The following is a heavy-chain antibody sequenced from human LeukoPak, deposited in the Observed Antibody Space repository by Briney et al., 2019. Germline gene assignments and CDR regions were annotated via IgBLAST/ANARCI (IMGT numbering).Heavy chain of an antibody. V-gene: IGHV1-8*01. J-gene: IGHJ6*02. CDR1: GYTSTNFD. Sequence: ASVKVSFKASGYTSTNFDINWVRQAPGQGLEWMGWMNLNSGRTGYRQEFQGRVTMTTNTSITTAYMELSSLRSEDTAVYYCGRGYAMVVWGQGATVTVSS. CDR2: MNLNSGRT. CDR3: GRGYAMVV.